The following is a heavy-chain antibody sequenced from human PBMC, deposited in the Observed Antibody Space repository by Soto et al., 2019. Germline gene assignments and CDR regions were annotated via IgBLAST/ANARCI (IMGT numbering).Heavy chain of an antibody. CDR1: GGSISSGGYC. V-gene: IGHV4-30-2*01. J-gene: IGHJ5*02. D-gene: IGHD4-17*01. CDR3: ARTQLRNWFDP. CDR2: IYHSGST. Sequence: SETLSLTCAVSGGSISSGGYCWSWIRQPPGKGLEWIGYIYHSGSTYYNPSLKSRVTISVDRSKNQFSLKLSSVTAADTAVYYCARTQLRNWFDPWGQGTLVTVSS.